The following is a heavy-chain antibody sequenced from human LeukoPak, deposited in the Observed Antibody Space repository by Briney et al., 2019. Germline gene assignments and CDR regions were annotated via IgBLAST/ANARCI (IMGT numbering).Heavy chain of an antibody. J-gene: IGHJ4*02. Sequence: GTLSLTCAVSGVSIDSGNWGIWVRQPPGKGLEWIGEIYHSGSTKYNPSLKSRVTVSVDKSKNQFSLKLSSVTAADTAVYYCARDRGTWNDDGFDYWGQGTLVTVSS. CDR1: GVSIDSGNW. V-gene: IGHV4-4*02. D-gene: IGHD1-1*01. CDR3: ARDRGTWNDDGFDY. CDR2: IYHSGST.